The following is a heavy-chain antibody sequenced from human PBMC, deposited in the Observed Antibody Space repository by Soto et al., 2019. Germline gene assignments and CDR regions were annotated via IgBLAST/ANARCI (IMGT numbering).Heavy chain of an antibody. CDR1: GYTFTSYT. V-gene: IGHV1-3*01. D-gene: IGHD3-10*01. CDR3: ARGGGWVGEASFDS. J-gene: IGHJ4*02. Sequence: QVQLEQSGAEVKKPGASVKVSCKTSGYTFTSYTLHWVRQAPGQGLEWMGWINAGNGREKYSQRFQDRVSFSPNKPAPPAYMELKTPRSEDTAMYYWARGGGWVGEASFDSWGQGTLVTVSS. CDR2: INAGNGRE.